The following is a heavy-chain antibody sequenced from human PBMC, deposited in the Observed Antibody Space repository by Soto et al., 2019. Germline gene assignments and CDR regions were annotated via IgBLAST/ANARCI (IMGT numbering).Heavy chain of an antibody. CDR3: ATHSSGWELYYYGMDV. Sequence: GGSLRLSCAASCFTFSSYAMHWVRQAPGQGLEWVAVISYDGSNKYYADSVKGRFTISRDNSKNTLYLQMNSLRAEDTAVYYCATHSSGWELYYYGMDVWGQGTTVTVSS. CDR1: CFTFSSYA. CDR2: ISYDGSNK. J-gene: IGHJ6*02. D-gene: IGHD6-19*01. V-gene: IGHV3-30-3*01.